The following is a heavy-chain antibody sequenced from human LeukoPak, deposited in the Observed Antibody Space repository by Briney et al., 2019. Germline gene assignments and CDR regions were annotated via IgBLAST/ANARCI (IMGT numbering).Heavy chain of an antibody. V-gene: IGHV3-7*01. J-gene: IGHJ4*02. CDR1: GFTFSNYW. CDR2: IKQDESEK. Sequence: GGSLRLSCSASGFTFSNYWMSWVRQAPGKGLEWVANIKQDESEKYYVDSVKGRFTISRDNAKSSLYLQMNSLRAEDTAVYYCTRALDSSSSRYQAFGEWGQGTLVTVSS. D-gene: IGHD2-2*01. CDR3: TRALDSSSSRYQAFGE.